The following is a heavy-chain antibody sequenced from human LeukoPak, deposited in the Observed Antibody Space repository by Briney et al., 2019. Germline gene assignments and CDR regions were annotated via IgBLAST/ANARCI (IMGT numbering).Heavy chain of an antibody. CDR2: IYTSGST. CDR3: AREGEEGVVVPAAIDY. V-gene: IGHV4-4*07. D-gene: IGHD2-2*01. CDR1: GGSISSYY. Sequence: PSETLSLTCTVSGGSISSYYWSWIRRPAGKGLEWLGRIYTSGSTNYNPSLKSRVTMSVDTSKNQFSLKLSSVPAADTAVYYCAREGEEGVVVPAAIDYWGQGTLVTVSS. J-gene: IGHJ4*02.